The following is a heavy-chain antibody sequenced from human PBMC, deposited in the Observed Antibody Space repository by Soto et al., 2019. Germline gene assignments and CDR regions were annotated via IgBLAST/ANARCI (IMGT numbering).Heavy chain of an antibody. D-gene: IGHD6-19*01. V-gene: IGHV1-18*01. J-gene: IGHJ4*02. Sequence: QVQLVQSGAEVKKPGASVKVSCKGSGYTFSTYAIAWVRQAPGQGLEWMAWISAYSGDTNYAPKVQGRATLTTDTSTTTAYLELRSLTSADSAVYYCARVGSGFLPVAYWGQGTLVTVSS. CDR2: ISAYSGDT. CDR1: GYTFSTYA. CDR3: ARVGSGFLPVAY.